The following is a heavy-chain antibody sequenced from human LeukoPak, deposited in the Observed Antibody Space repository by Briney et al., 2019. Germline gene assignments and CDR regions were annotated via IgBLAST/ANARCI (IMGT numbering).Heavy chain of an antibody. CDR3: ARVLNPSMSAEKPYYFDY. V-gene: IGHV7-4-1*02. CDR2: INTNTGNP. CDR1: GYTFTSYA. J-gene: IGHJ4*02. Sequence: ASVKVSCKASGYTFTSYAMNWVRQAPGQGLEWMGWINTNTGNPTYAQGFTGRFVFSLDTSVSTAYLQISSLKAEDTAVYYCARVLNPSMSAEKPYYFDYWGQGTLVTVSS. D-gene: IGHD6-25*01.